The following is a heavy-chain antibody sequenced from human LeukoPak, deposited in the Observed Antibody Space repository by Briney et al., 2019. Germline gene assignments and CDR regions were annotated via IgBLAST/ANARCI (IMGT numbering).Heavy chain of an antibody. CDR3: AKLTPTLYDSSI. CDR2: IRASGAIT. V-gene: IGHV3-23*01. J-gene: IGHJ3*01. D-gene: IGHD3-22*01. CDR1: GFTFADYV. Sequence: GQSLRLSCAASGFTFADYVIHWVRQAPGKGLEWVSAIRASGAITHYADSVKDRFTVSRDNSNNTLYLDMKRLRAEDTATYYCAKLTPTLYDSSIWGQGTFVTVSS.